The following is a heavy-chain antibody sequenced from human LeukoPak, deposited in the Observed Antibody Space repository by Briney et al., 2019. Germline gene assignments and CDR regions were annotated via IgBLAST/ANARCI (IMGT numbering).Heavy chain of an antibody. Sequence: SETLSLICTVSGGPISGYHWTWIRQPPGKGLEWIGYIYHGGDTNSSPSLKSRVTMSVDTSNNHFSLKLRSVTAADTAVYYCARYFGSGSYQWYFDLWGRGTLVTVSS. D-gene: IGHD3-10*01. CDR2: IYHGGDT. CDR3: ARYFGSGSYQWYFDL. J-gene: IGHJ2*01. V-gene: IGHV4-59*01. CDR1: GGPISGYH.